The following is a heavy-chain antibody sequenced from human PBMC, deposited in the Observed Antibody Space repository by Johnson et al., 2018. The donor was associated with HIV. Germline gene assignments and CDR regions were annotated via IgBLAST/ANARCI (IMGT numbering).Heavy chain of an antibody. D-gene: IGHD4-23*01. V-gene: IGHV3-66*01. CDR3: AREYGMGGGNSVVSDAFDI. J-gene: IGHJ3*02. Sequence: VLLVESGGGLVQPGGSLRLSCAVSGFTVKSNYINWVRQAPGKGLECVSGIYSGGRTYYADSVKGRFTISRDNSKNTLYLQMNSLRAEDTAVYYCAREYGMGGGNSVVSDAFDIWGQGTMVTVSS. CDR1: GFTVKSNY. CDR2: IYSGGRT.